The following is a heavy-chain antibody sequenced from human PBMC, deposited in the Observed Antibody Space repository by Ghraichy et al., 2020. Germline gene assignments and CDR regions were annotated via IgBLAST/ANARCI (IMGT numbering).Heavy chain of an antibody. J-gene: IGHJ4*02. V-gene: IGHV3-9*01. CDR2: ISWNSGSI. CDR1: GFNLDDYA. Sequence: GGSLRLSCAASGFNLDDYAMHWARQAPGKGLEWVSGISWNSGSIGYADSVKGRFTISRDNAKNSLYLQLNSLRAEDTALYYCAKGKEQWLVSGLDYWGQGPVVRVST. CDR3: AKGKEQWLVSGLDY. D-gene: IGHD6-19*01.